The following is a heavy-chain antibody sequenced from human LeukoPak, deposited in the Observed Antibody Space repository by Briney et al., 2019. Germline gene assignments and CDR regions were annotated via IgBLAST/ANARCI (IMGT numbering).Heavy chain of an antibody. J-gene: IGHJ4*02. CDR3: AATRQWELPYYFDY. D-gene: IGHD1-26*01. CDR2: IRYDGSNK. V-gene: IGHV3-30*02. CDR1: GFTFSSYG. Sequence: GGSLRLSCAASGFTFSSYGMHWVRQAPGKGLEWVAFIRYDGSNKYYADSVKGRFTISRDNSKNTLYLQMNSLRAEDTAVYYCAATRQWELPYYFDYWGQGTLVTVSS.